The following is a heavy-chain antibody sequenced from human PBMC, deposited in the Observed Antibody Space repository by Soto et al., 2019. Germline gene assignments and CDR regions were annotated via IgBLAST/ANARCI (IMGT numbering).Heavy chain of an antibody. Sequence: EVQLLQSGGGLVQPGGSLRLSCAASGFKFSNFAMRWIRQAPGEGLEWVSGINGGGGHTDYADSVKGRFTISRDNSKNTLYLQMSSLRVEDTAVYYCAKAHCVYSRTWFFFDYWGQGSLVTVSS. CDR2: INGGGGHT. V-gene: IGHV3-23*01. J-gene: IGHJ4*02. CDR3: AKAHCVYSRTWFFFDY. CDR1: GFKFSNFA. D-gene: IGHD5-12*01.